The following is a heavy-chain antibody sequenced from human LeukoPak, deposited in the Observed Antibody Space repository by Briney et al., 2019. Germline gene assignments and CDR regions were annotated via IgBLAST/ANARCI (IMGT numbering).Heavy chain of an antibody. D-gene: IGHD3-10*01. V-gene: IGHV3-11*01. J-gene: IGHJ5*02. CDR3: ARGSRFFAGSSHWFDP. CDR1: GFTFSDYY. Sequence: GGSLGLSCAASGFTFSDYYMSWIRQAPGKGLEWVSYISSSGSTIYYADSVKGRFTISRDNAKNSLYLQMNSLRAEDTAVYYCARGSRFFAGSSHWFDPWGQGTLVTVSS. CDR2: ISSSGSTI.